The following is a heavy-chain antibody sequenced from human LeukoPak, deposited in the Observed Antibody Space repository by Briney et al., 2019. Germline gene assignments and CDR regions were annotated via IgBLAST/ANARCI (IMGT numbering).Heavy chain of an antibody. D-gene: IGHD3-3*01. J-gene: IGHJ6*02. CDR1: GYTFTSYG. Sequence: ASVTVSCKASGYTFTSYGISWVRQAPGQGLEWMGWISAYNGNTNYAQKLQGRVTMTTDTSTSTAYMELRSLRSDDTAVYYCARENLDTIFGVVIIRGMDVWGQGTTVTVSS. CDR2: ISAYNGNT. CDR3: ARENLDTIFGVVIIRGMDV. V-gene: IGHV1-18*01.